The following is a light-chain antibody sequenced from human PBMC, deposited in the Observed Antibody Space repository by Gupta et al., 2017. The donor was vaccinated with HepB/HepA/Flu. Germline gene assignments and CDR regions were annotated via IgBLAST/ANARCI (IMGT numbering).Light chain of an antibody. CDR1: QTVRYRY. CDR2: GAS. J-gene: IGKJ2*01. V-gene: IGKV3-20*01. Sequence: EIVLTQSPGTLSLSPGQRVSLSCRASQTVRYRYLAWYQQKPGQTPSLLIYGASNRATGVPDRFIGSGSGTDFTLTISILDPEDFAVYYCQQDDNSPFSFGQGTKLEIK. CDR3: QQDDNSPFS.